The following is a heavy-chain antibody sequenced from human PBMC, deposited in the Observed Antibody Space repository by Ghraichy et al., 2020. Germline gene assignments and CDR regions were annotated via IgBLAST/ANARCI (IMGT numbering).Heavy chain of an antibody. Sequence: GSLRLSCAASGFTFSSYWMSWVRQAPGKGLEWVANIKQDGSEKYYVDSVKGRFTISRDNAKNSLYLQMNSLRAEDTAVYYCARSITIFGAVDPWYFDLWGRGTLVTVSS. CDR3: ARSITIFGAVDPWYFDL. CDR2: IKQDGSEK. J-gene: IGHJ2*01. D-gene: IGHD3-3*01. V-gene: IGHV3-7*03. CDR1: GFTFSSYW.